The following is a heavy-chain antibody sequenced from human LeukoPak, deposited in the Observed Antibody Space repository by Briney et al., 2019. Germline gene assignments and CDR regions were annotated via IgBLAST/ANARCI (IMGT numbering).Heavy chain of an antibody. Sequence: ASVKVSCKASGDTFSNYAISWVRQAPGQGLEWMGGIIPIFGTAKYAQKFQGRVTITADTSTSTAYMELSSLRSEDTAVYYCARAGWLQYYYFGYWGQGTLVTVSS. CDR1: GDTFSNYA. J-gene: IGHJ4*02. CDR2: IIPIFGTA. V-gene: IGHV1-69*06. D-gene: IGHD5-24*01. CDR3: ARAGWLQYYYFGY.